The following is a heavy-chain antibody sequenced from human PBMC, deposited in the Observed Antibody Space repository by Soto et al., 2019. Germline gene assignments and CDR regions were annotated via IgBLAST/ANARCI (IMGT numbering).Heavy chain of an antibody. V-gene: IGHV3-23*01. CDR1: GFTFSSYA. CDR3: EKVDYDILTGYFCIDY. J-gene: IGHJ4*02. CDR2: ISGSGGST. Sequence: HPGGSLRLSCAASGFTFSSYAMSWVRQAPGKGLEWVSAISGSGGSTYYADSVKGRFTISRDNSKNTLYLQMNSLRAEDTAVYYCEKVDYDILTGYFCIDYWGQGTLVTVSS. D-gene: IGHD3-9*01.